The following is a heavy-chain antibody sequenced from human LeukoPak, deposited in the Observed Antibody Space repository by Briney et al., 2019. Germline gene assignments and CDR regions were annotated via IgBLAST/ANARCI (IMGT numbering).Heavy chain of an antibody. Sequence: LTGGSLRLSCAASGFTFSSYEMNWVRQAPGKGPEWVSYISSSGSTIYYADSAKGRFTISRDNAKNSLYLQMNSLRAEDTAVYYCARDTPETIVGATYWGQGTLVTVSS. J-gene: IGHJ4*02. D-gene: IGHD1-26*01. CDR3: ARDTPETIVGATY. CDR2: ISSSGSTI. V-gene: IGHV3-48*03. CDR1: GFTFSSYE.